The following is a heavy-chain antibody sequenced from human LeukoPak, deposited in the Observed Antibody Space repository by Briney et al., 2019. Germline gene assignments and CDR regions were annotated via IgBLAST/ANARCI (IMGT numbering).Heavy chain of an antibody. CDR1: GFTFSTYS. J-gene: IGHJ4*02. CDR3: ARDGYSGISSRGY. V-gene: IGHV3-48*01. CDR2: ISSSSSTI. D-gene: IGHD1-26*01. Sequence: PGGSLRLSCAASGFTFSTYSMTWVRQAPGKGLEWLSYISSSSSTIYYGGSVKGRFTVSRDNAKNSLYLQMNSLRAEDTAVYYCARDGYSGISSRGYWGQGTLVTVSS.